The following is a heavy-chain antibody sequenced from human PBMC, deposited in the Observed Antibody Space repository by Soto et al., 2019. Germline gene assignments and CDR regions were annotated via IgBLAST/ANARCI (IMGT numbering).Heavy chain of an antibody. D-gene: IGHD1-1*01. Sequence: EVQLLESGGGLVQPGGSLRLSCAVSGFSFSTYGVTWVRQAPGKGLEWVCVVSGGSGVTHYADSVKGRFTITGDDAKNTVYLQRHSLGVEDTAVYYCAKWNGYGDFWGKGTLVTVSS. CDR1: GFSFSTYG. CDR3: AKWNGYGDF. J-gene: IGHJ4*02. V-gene: IGHV3-23*01. CDR2: VSGGSGVT.